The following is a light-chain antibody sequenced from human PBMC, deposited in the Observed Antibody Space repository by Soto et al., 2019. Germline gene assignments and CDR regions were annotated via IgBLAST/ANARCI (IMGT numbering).Light chain of an antibody. CDR2: LNSDGSH. CDR3: QTWGTGIQV. J-gene: IGLJ1*01. V-gene: IGLV4-69*01. Sequence: QSVLTQSPSASASLGASVKLTCTLSSGHSSYAIAWHQQQPGKGPRYLMKLNSDGSHSKGDGIPDRFSGSSSGAERYLTISSHQSEDEADYYCQTWGTGIQVFGTGTKLTVL. CDR1: SGHSSYA.